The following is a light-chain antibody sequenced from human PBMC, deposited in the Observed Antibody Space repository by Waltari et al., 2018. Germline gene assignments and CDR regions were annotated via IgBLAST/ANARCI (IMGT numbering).Light chain of an antibody. CDR1: QSVSRA. CDR2: AAS. V-gene: IGKV3-20*01. Sequence: EIVLTQSPGTLSLSPVERATLPCRASQSVSRALAWYQQKPGQAPRLLIYAASTRATGVPDRFSGSGSGTDFSLTISRLDPEDFAVYYCQHYVNLPVTFGQGTKVEI. CDR3: QHYVNLPVT. J-gene: IGKJ1*01.